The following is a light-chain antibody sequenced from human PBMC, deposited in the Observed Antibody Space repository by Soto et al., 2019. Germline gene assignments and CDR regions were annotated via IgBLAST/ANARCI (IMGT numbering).Light chain of an antibody. J-gene: IGKJ4*01. CDR1: QDISNY. Sequence: DIQMTQSPSSLSASVGDRVTITCQASQDISNYLNWYQQKPGKAPKILIYDVSVLEAGVPSRFSGGGSGTHFTLTISILQSEDAATYYWQQFDNLPLTFAGGTKVEIK. V-gene: IGKV1-33*01. CDR2: DVS. CDR3: QQFDNLPLT.